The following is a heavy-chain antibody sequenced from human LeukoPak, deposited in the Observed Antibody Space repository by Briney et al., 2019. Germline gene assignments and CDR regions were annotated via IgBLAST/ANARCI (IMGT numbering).Heavy chain of an antibody. V-gene: IGHV4-59*06. CDR3: ASYSSSWYYFDY. J-gene: IGHJ4*02. CDR1: GGSIRSYY. Sequence: SETLSLTXTVSGGSIRSYYWSWIRQPPGKGLEWIGYIYYSGSTYYNPSLKSRVTISVDTSKNQFSLKLSSVTAADTAVYYCASYSSSWYYFDYWGQGTLVTVSS. CDR2: IYYSGST. D-gene: IGHD6-13*01.